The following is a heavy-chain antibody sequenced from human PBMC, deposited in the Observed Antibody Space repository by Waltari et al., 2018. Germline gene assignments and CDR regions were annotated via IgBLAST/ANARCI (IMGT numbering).Heavy chain of an antibody. V-gene: IGHV4-34*01. CDR3: SRRPRGYCGGGSCPNSYYYMVD. Sequence: QVQLQQRGAGQLKPSETLSLTCAVYGGSFSAYYWSWIRQHPGKGLPWIGKIKQSGSTNYNPTFKSRGTISADTAESQFCLKLSAVTAAETAVDYCSRRPRGYCGGGSCPNSYYYMVDWGKATADTDS. J-gene: IGHJ6*03. CDR2: IKQSGST. D-gene: IGHD2-15*01. CDR1: GGSFSAYY.